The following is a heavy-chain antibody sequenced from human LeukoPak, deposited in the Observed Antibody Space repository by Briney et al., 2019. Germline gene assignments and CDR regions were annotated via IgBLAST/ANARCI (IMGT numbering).Heavy chain of an antibody. Sequence: GESLKISCKGSGYSFTSYWIGWVRQMPGKGLEWMGIIYPGDSDTRYSPSFQGQVTISADKSISTAYLQWSSLKASDTAMYYCARLNAPSFDGDRSASDAFDIWGQGTMVTVSS. CDR1: GYSFTSYW. CDR3: ARLNAPSFDGDRSASDAFDI. D-gene: IGHD2-21*02. CDR2: IYPGDSDT. J-gene: IGHJ3*02. V-gene: IGHV5-51*01.